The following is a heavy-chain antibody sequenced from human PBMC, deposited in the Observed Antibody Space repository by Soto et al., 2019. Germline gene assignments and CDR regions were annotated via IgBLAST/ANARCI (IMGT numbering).Heavy chain of an antibody. CDR2: IYGSGDDA. CDR3: ARDCSSTSCYGGHFDY. J-gene: IGHJ4*02. Sequence: PGGSLRLSCAASGFTFRTYTMSWVRQAPGKGLEWVSGIYGSGDDAFYADSVKGRFTISRDNAKNSLYLQMNSLRAEDTAVYYCARDCSSTSCYGGHFDYWGQGTLVTVSS. CDR1: GFTFRTYT. V-gene: IGHV3-23*01. D-gene: IGHD2-2*01.